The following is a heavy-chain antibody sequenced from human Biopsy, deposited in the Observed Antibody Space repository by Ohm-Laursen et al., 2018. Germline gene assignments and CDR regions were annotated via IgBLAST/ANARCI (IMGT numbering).Heavy chain of an antibody. J-gene: IGHJ5*02. CDR3: AGGAAKGNPYDH. CDR1: GGTFSSYV. D-gene: IGHD3-10*01. Sequence: SVKVSCKASGGTFSSYVISWVRQAPGQGLEWTGRIIPTFDTPTYAPDFQGRVTFTADKSTGTAHLDLSRLRSEDTAIYYCAGGAAKGNPYDHWGQGTLVTVSS. CDR2: IIPTFDTP. V-gene: IGHV1-69*06.